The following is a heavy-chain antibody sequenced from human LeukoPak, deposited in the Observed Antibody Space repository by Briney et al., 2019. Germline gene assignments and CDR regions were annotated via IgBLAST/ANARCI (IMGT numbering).Heavy chain of an antibody. V-gene: IGHV3-21*01. Sequence: SGGSLRLSCAASGFTFSSYAMNWVRQAPGKGLEWVSSISSTSSYIYYADSVKGRFTISRDNAKNSLYLQMNSLRAEDTAVYYCARDLLRQPTNWGYFDYWGQGTLVTVSS. CDR1: GFTFSSYA. D-gene: IGHD7-27*01. CDR3: ARDLLRQPTNWGYFDY. CDR2: ISSTSSYI. J-gene: IGHJ4*02.